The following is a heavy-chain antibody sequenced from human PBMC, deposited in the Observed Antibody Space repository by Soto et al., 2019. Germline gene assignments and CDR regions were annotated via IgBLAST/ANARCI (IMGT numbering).Heavy chain of an antibody. J-gene: IGHJ6*03. CDR3: VREAITVAGTHYNYYLDV. Sequence: GGSLRLSCAASGFTFSSYDMHWVRQPTGKGLEWVSAIGTGGDTYYPGSVKGRFTISRENAKNSLYLQMNDLRAGDTAVYYCVREAITVAGTHYNYYLDVWGKGTTVTVSS. CDR2: IGTGGDT. V-gene: IGHV3-13*01. D-gene: IGHD6-19*01. CDR1: GFTFSSYD.